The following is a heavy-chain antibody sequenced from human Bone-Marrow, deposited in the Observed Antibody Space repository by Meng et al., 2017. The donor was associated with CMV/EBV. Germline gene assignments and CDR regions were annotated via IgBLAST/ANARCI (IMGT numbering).Heavy chain of an antibody. CDR3: VREIYTGSGAAMDV. CDR2: MSLDGSDK. V-gene: IGHV3-30-3*01. Sequence: GESLKISCAASGFTFSTYAMHWVRQAPGKGLEWVAVMSLDGSDKYYADSVKGRFTISRDNAKNSLFLQMDSLRVEDAAVYYCVREIYTGSGAAMDVWGQGTPVTVSS. D-gene: IGHD3-10*01. CDR1: GFTFSTYA. J-gene: IGHJ6*02.